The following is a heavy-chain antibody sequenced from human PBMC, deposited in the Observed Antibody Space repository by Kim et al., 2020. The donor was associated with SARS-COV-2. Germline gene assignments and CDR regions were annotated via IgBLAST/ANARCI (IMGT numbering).Heavy chain of an antibody. Sequence: NPSLKSRVTISVDTSKNQFSLKLSSVTAADTAVYYCARRYCSSTSCSFDYWGQGTLVTVSS. CDR3: ARRYCSSTSCSFDY. D-gene: IGHD2-2*01. J-gene: IGHJ4*02. V-gene: IGHV4-59*08.